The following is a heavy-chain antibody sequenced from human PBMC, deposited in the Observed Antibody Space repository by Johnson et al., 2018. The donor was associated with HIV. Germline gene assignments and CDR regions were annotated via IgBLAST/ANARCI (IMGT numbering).Heavy chain of an antibody. CDR2: IRHEGGSNK. CDR3: AKGLVYADPDDAFDI. Sequence: QVQLVESGGGVVQPGGSLRLSCAASGFTFSTYDMYWVRQAPGRGLEWVTFIRHEGGSNKDYADSVKGRFTISRDNWKNTLYLQVNSQRAEDTAVYYCAKGLVYADPDDAFDIWGQGTMVTVSS. D-gene: IGHD2-8*01. V-gene: IGHV3-30*02. CDR1: GFTFSTYD. J-gene: IGHJ3*02.